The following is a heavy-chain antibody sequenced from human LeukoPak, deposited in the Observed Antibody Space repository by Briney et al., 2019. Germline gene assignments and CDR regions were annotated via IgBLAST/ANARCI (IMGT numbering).Heavy chain of an antibody. CDR3: ARVPLWSGYYTRSYYGMDV. D-gene: IGHD3-3*01. J-gene: IGHJ6*02. CDR1: GYTFTGYY. CDR2: IIPILGIA. V-gene: IGHV1-69*04. Sequence: SVKVSCKASGYTFTGYYMHWVRQAPGQGLEWMGRIIPILGIANYAQKFQGRVTITADKSTSTAYMELSSLRSEDTAVYYCARVPLWSGYYTRSYYGMDVWGQGTTVTVSS.